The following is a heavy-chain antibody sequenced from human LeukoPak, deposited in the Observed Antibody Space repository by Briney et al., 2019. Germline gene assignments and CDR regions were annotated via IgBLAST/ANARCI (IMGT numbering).Heavy chain of an antibody. Sequence: GGSLRLSCAASGFTFSSYAMSWVRQAPGKGLEWVSAISGSGGSTYYADSVKGRFTISRDNSKNTLYLQMNSLRAEDTAVYYCAKDLANYDILTGYYTTFDYRGQGTLVTVSS. V-gene: IGHV3-23*01. CDR3: AKDLANYDILTGYYTTFDY. CDR2: ISGSGGST. D-gene: IGHD3-9*01. J-gene: IGHJ4*02. CDR1: GFTFSSYA.